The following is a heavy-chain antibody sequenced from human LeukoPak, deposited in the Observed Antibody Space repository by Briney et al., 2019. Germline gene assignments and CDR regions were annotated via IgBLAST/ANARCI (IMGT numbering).Heavy chain of an antibody. CDR1: GFTFSSYS. CDR2: ISSSSSYI. Sequence: PGGSLRLSCAASGFTFSSYSMNWVRQAPGKGLEWVSSISSSSSYIYYADSVKGRFTISRDNAKNSLYLQMNSLRAEDTAVYYCARVRRGGDCYFPDAFDIWGQGTMVTVSS. V-gene: IGHV3-21*01. CDR3: ARVRRGGDCYFPDAFDI. J-gene: IGHJ3*02. D-gene: IGHD2-21*02.